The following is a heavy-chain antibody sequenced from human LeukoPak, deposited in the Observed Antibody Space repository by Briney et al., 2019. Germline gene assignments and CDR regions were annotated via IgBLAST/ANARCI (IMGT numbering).Heavy chain of an antibody. CDR1: GFTFSSYA. CDR3: AKPPPRVLAGTSVEDY. Sequence: GGSLRLSCAVSGFTFSSYAMSWVRQAPGKGLEWVSAISGSGGSTYYADSVKGRFTISRDNSKNTLYLQMNSLRAEDTAVYYCAKPPPRVLAGTSVEDYWGQGTLVTVSS. V-gene: IGHV3-23*01. CDR2: ISGSGGST. J-gene: IGHJ4*02. D-gene: IGHD6-19*01.